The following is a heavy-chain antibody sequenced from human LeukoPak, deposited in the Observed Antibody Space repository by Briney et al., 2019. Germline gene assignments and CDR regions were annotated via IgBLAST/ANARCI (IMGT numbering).Heavy chain of an antibody. CDR2: IDTSGTTI. CDR1: GFTFSTYS. J-gene: IGHJ3*02. V-gene: IGHV3-48*01. Sequence: GGSLRLSCAASGFTFSTYSMNWVRQAPGKGLEWVSYIDTSGTTIYYADSVKGRFTICRDNAKNSLYLQMNSLRAEDTAVYYCARAGSGSYYVTHAFDIWGQGTMVTVSS. CDR3: ARAGSGSYYVTHAFDI. D-gene: IGHD1-26*01.